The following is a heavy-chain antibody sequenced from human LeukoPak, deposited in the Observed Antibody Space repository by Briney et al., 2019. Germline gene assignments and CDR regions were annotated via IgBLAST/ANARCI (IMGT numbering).Heavy chain of an antibody. CDR1: GYTFTGYY. CDR3: ARDKHCSSTSCGYNWFDP. V-gene: IGHV1-2*02. CDR2: INPNSGGT. Sequence: ASVKVSCKASGYTFTGYYMHWERQAPGQGLEWMGWINPNSGGTNYAQKFQGRVTMTRDTSISTAYMELSRLRSDDTAVYYCARDKHCSSTSCGYNWFDPWGQGTLVTVSS. D-gene: IGHD2-2*01. J-gene: IGHJ5*02.